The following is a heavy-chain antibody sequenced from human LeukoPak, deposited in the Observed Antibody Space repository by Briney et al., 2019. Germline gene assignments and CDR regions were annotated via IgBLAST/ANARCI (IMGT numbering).Heavy chain of an antibody. V-gene: IGHV4-39*07. CDR1: GGSISSTSYY. Sequence: SETLSLTCTVSGGSISSTSYYWGWIRQPPGKGLEWIGSIYYSGSTNCNPSLKSRVTISVDTSKNQFSLKLSSVTAADTAVYYCAGTRHQFELADIWGQGTMVTVSS. J-gene: IGHJ3*02. CDR3: AGTRHQFELADI. D-gene: IGHD1-1*01. CDR2: IYYSGST.